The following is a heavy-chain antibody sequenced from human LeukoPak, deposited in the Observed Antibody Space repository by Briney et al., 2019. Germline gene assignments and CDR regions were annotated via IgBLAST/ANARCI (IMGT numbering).Heavy chain of an antibody. V-gene: IGHV3-9*01. CDR3: EKDGREVLSGMDV. CDR2: ISWNSGSI. J-gene: IGHJ6*02. D-gene: IGHD1-26*01. CDR1: GFTFDDYA. Sequence: PGGSLRLSCAASGFTFDDYAMHWVRQAPGKGLEWVSGISWNSGSIGYADSVKGRFTISRDNAKNSLYLQMNSLRAEDTALYYCEKDGREVLSGMDVGGQGTTVTVSS.